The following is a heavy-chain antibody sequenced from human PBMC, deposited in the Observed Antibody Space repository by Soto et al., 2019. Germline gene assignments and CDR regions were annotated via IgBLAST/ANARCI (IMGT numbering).Heavy chain of an antibody. V-gene: IGHV3-33*01. J-gene: IGHJ4*02. Sequence: QVQLVESGGGVVQPGRSLRLSCAASGFTFSSYGMHWVRQAPGRGLAWVGVIWYDGNNKYYADSVKGRFTISRDNSNNTLYLQMISLRAEDTAVYYCASGSSAVLFVYWGQGTLVTVSS. CDR2: IWYDGNNK. CDR3: ASGSSAVLFVY. D-gene: IGHD3-22*01. CDR1: GFTFSSYG.